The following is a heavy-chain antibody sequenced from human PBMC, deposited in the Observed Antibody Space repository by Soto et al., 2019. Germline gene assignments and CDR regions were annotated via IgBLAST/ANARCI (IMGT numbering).Heavy chain of an antibody. CDR1: GFTFRSYG. J-gene: IGHJ6*02. CDR2: ISNDGNKK. D-gene: IGHD2-15*01. CDR3: GKDTLDCSGGDCPLYYYYGMDV. Sequence: QVQLVESGGGVVQPGRSLRLSCAASGFTFRSYGMHWVRQAPGKGLEWVAVISNDGNKKVLADSVEGRLTLSRDNSRNTLYHQINSLRDEDTAVYYCGKDTLDCSGGDCPLYYYYGMDVWGQGTTVIVSS. V-gene: IGHV3-30*18.